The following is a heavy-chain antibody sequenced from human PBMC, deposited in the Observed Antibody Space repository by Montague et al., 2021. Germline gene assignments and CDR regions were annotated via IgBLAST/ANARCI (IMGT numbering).Heavy chain of an antibody. CDR1: GDSVAGNSAA. CDR2: TYYRSKRNN. V-gene: IGHV6-1*01. Sequence: CAISGDSVAGNSAAWNWERHSSALDLQRQGRTYYRSKRNNDYAVSVKSRITINPDTSKNQFSLQLNSVTPEDTAVYYCARDDPYCTNGVCYTGNWFDPWGQGTLVTVSS. D-gene: IGHD2-8*01. J-gene: IGHJ5*02. CDR3: ARDDPYCTNGVCYTGNWFDP.